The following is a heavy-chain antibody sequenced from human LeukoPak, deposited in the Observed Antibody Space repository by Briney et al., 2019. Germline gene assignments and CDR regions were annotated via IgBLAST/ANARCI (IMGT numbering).Heavy chain of an antibody. V-gene: IGHV4-39*01. CDR1: GGSISSSSYY. Sequence: SETLSLTCTVSGGSISSSSYYWGWIRQPPGKGLEWIGGIYYSGSTYYNPSLKSRVTISVDTSKNQFSLKLSSVTAADTAVYYCARQIVGATLLDYWGQGTLVTVSS. D-gene: IGHD1-26*01. CDR3: ARQIVGATLLDY. CDR2: IYYSGST. J-gene: IGHJ4*02.